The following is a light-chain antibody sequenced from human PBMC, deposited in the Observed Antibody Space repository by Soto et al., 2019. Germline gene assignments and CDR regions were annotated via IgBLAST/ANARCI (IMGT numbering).Light chain of an antibody. CDR3: SSYTSSSTYNYV. Sequence: SVLTQPASMSGSPGQSITISCTGTSSDVGGYNYVSWYQQHPGKAPKLMIYDVSNRPSGVSNRFSGSKSGNTASLTISGLQAEDEADYYCSSYTSSSTYNYVFGTGTKLTVL. CDR1: SSDVGGYNY. V-gene: IGLV2-14*01. CDR2: DVS. J-gene: IGLJ1*01.